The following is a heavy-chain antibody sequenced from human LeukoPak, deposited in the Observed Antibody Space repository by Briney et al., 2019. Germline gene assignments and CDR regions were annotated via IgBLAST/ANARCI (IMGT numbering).Heavy chain of an antibody. CDR2: IVPIFGRA. Sequence: ASAKVSCKASGGASGDTFSNYVINWLRQAPGQGLEWMGGIVPIFGRANYAQKFQGRVTITADESTSTAYMELSSLRSEDTAVYYCAKGSSNWRDYYYFDYWGQGTLVTVSS. CDR3: AKGSSNWRDYYYFDY. V-gene: IGHV1-69*01. D-gene: IGHD6-13*01. CDR1: GDTFSNYV. J-gene: IGHJ4*02.